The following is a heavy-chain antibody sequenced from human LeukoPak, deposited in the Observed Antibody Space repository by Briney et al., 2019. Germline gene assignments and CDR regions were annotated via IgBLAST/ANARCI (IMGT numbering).Heavy chain of an antibody. V-gene: IGHV1-8*01. CDR3: TRGSSGRRDN. Sequence: GASVTVSCKASGYTFTSCDINWVRQATGQGLEWMGWMNPNSGNTDYGQSFQGRITMTRDISIGTAYMELSNLTSEDTAIYYCTRGSSGRRDNWGQGTLVTVSA. CDR2: MNPNSGNT. J-gene: IGHJ4*02. D-gene: IGHD6-19*01. CDR1: GYTFTSCD.